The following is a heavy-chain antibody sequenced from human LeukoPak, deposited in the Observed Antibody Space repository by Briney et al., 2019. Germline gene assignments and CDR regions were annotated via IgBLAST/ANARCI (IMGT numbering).Heavy chain of an antibody. D-gene: IGHD3-22*01. Sequence: GASVKVSCKASGYTFTSYDINWVRQATGQGLEWMGWTNPNSGNTGYAQKFQGRVTMTRNTSISTAYMELSSLRSEDTAVYYCARARSGLWLLRYYFDYWGQGTLVTVSS. J-gene: IGHJ4*02. CDR3: ARARSGLWLLRYYFDY. CDR1: GYTFTSYD. V-gene: IGHV1-8*01. CDR2: TNPNSGNT.